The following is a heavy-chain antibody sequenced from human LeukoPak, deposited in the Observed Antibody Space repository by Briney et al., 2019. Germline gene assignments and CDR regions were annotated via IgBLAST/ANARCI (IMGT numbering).Heavy chain of an antibody. CDR2: IYYSGST. CDR3: ARSSLLVTIFGVVISYGMDV. CDR1: GGSISSYY. V-gene: IGHV4-59*01. D-gene: IGHD3-3*01. J-gene: IGHJ6*02. Sequence: PSETLSLTCTVSGGSISSYYWSWIRQPPGKGLEWIGYIYYSGSTNYNPSLKSRVTISVDTSKNRFSLKLSSVTAADTAVYYCARSSLLVTIFGVVISYGMDVWGQGTTVTVSS.